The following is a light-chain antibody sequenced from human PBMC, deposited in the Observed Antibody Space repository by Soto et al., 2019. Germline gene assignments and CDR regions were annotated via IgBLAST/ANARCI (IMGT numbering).Light chain of an antibody. J-gene: IGKJ1*01. CDR2: KTS. CDR3: HQYSNYPWT. Sequence: DVQMTQSPSTLSASIGDRVTITCRASQNVGPWLAWYQQKPGKAPKVLIYKTSMLASGVPSRFSGSGSGTEFTLTISSLQPDDFGSFFCHQYSNYPWTFGQGTKVEIK. V-gene: IGKV1-5*03. CDR1: QNVGPW.